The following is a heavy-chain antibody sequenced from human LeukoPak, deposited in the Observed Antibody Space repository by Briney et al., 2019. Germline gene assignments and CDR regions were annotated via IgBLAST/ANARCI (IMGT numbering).Heavy chain of an antibody. Sequence: GGSLRLSCVVSGITLSNYGMSWVRQAPGKGLEWVAGISDSGRSTNYANSVKGRFTISRDNPKTTLYLKMNSLRAEDTAVYFCAKRGVVIRVILVGFHKEAYYFDSWGQGALVTVSS. CDR3: AKRGVVIRVILVGFHKEAYYFDS. CDR2: ISDSGRST. D-gene: IGHD2-15*01. CDR1: GITLSNYG. V-gene: IGHV3-23*01. J-gene: IGHJ4*02.